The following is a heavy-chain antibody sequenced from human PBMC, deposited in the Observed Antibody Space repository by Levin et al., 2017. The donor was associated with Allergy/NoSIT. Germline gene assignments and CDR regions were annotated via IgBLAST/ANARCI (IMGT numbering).Heavy chain of an antibody. D-gene: IGHD3-10*01. Sequence: ASVKVSCKASGYSFSDYYVHWVRQAPGQGLEWMGWINPNSGATNSAQKFQGWVSLTRDTSISTAYMELSRLRSDDTAVYYCARGLKATYVTGDERSGGVSDIWGQGTMVSVSS. V-gene: IGHV1-2*04. CDR1: GYSFSDYY. CDR3: ARGLKATYVTGDERSGGVSDI. J-gene: IGHJ3*02. CDR2: INPNSGAT.